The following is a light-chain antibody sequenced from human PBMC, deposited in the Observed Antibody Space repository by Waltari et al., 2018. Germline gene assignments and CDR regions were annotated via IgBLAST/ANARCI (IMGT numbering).Light chain of an antibody. Sequence: QSVLTQPPSASGTPGQGVTISCSGRRSNIGTTTVNWYQQLPGTAPKVLMYSNNQRPSGVPDRFSGSKSGTSASLAVSGLRSEDEGDYYCATWDDSLNGVVFGGGTKLTVL. V-gene: IGLV1-44*01. J-gene: IGLJ2*01. CDR2: SNN. CDR1: RSNIGTTT. CDR3: ATWDDSLNGVV.